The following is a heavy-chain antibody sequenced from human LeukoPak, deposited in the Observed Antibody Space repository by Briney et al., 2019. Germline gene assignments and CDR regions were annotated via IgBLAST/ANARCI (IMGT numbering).Heavy chain of an antibody. V-gene: IGHV4-34*01. CDR2: INHSGST. J-gene: IGHJ5*02. CDR3: ARDQSAYCSGGSCYPNYWFDP. CDR1: GGSFSGYY. Sequence: PSETLSLTCAVYGGSFSGYYWSWIRQPPGKGLEWIGEINHSGSTNYNPSLKSRVTISVDTSKNQFSLKLSSVTAADTAVYYCARDQSAYCSGGSCYPNYWFDPWGQGTLVTVSS. D-gene: IGHD2-15*01.